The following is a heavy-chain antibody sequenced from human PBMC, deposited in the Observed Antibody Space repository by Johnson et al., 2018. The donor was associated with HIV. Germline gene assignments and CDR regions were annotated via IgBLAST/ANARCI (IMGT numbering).Heavy chain of an antibody. J-gene: IGHJ3*02. Sequence: VQLVEAGGVVVHPGGSLRLSCVTSRFTFANYAMHWVSQAPGMGLEWVSLINWDGASTYYSDPVKPRFPISRDNSKNSLYLQMNSLRPEDTGLYYCAKDIASGYTNGGTLDIWGQGTMVTVSS. CDR3: AKDIASGYTNGGTLDI. D-gene: IGHD6-19*01. V-gene: IGHV3-43D*03. CDR1: RFTFANYA. CDR2: INWDGAST.